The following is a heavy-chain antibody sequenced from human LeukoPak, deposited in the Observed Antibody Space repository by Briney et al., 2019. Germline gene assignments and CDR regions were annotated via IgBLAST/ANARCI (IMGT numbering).Heavy chain of an antibody. V-gene: IGHV4-59*08. Sequence: SETLSLTCIVSGFSINSYYLSWIRQPPGKGLEWIAYIDNSGNNNYNPSLKSRVTISVDSSRNEFSLMVTYVTAADTAVYYCARHLAARLGGARFSDYWGQGTLVTVSS. CDR1: GFSINSYY. CDR2: IDNSGNN. J-gene: IGHJ4*02. CDR3: ARHLAARLGGARFSDY. D-gene: IGHD2-21*01.